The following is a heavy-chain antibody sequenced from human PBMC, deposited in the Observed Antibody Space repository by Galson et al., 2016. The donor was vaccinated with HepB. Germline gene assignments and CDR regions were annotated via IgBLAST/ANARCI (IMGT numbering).Heavy chain of an antibody. CDR1: GGTFSSYA. Sequence: SVKVSCKASGGTFSSYAISWVRQAPRQGLEWMGGIVPIFGTANYAQRFQGRVTITADESASTAYMELGSLRSGDTAVYYWARSPRGGYLGGLRYYYYYMDVWGQRDHGHRLL. D-gene: IGHD2-15*01. CDR2: IVPIFGTA. J-gene: IGHJ6*03. CDR3: ARSPRGGYLGGLRYYYYYMDV. V-gene: IGHV1-69*13.